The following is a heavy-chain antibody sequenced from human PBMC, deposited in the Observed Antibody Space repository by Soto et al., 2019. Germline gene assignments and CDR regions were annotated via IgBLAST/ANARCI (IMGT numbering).Heavy chain of an antibody. Sequence: EVQLLESGGGLVQPGGSLRLSCAVSGFTFSNYAMSWVRQAPGKGLEWVSAISDSGTSTYYADSVKGRFTISRDNSNSTLYLQMNARRAEDTSVNYCANDGGRWGHCSGGNCYSPYWGQGTLVTVSS. D-gene: IGHD2-15*01. CDR2: ISDSGTST. CDR3: ANDGGRWGHCSGGNCYSPY. CDR1: GFTFSNYA. J-gene: IGHJ4*02. V-gene: IGHV3-23*01.